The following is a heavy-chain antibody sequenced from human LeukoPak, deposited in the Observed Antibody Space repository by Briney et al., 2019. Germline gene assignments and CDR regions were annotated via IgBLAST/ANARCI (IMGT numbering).Heavy chain of an antibody. D-gene: IGHD3-9*01. J-gene: IGHJ4*02. CDR1: GGSISTSNYY. V-gene: IGHV4-39*07. CDR2: IFYSGST. Sequence: SETMSLTCTVSGGSISTSNYYWGWIRQPPGKGPEWIGNIFYSGSTYYSPSVKSRVTISVDTSKNQFSLKLSSVTAADTAVYYCAAGYYDILTGYKDYWGQGTLVTVSS. CDR3: AAGYYDILTGYKDY.